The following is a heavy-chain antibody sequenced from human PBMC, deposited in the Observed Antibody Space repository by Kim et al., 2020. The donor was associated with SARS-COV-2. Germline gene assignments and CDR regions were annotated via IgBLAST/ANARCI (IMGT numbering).Heavy chain of an antibody. CDR2: IYYSGSS. J-gene: IGHJ3*02. CDR3: ARQAGGFYCGGGFDI. V-gene: IGHV4-31*01. D-gene: IGHD3-22*01. Sequence: SETLSLTCTVSGGSISSGGYYWSWIRPHPGQGLEWIGYIYYSGSSYYNPSLKSPVTISVDTSKNQFSLKLSSVTAAATAVYYCARQAGGFYCGGGFDIWGRWTMGTVSS. CDR1: GGSISSGGYY.